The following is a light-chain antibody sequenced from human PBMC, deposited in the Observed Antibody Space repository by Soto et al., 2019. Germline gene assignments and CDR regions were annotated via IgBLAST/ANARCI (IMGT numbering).Light chain of an antibody. Sequence: IQMTQSPSTLSASVVEIFSITFRASQSISSWLAWYQQKPGKAPKLLIYKASSLESGVPSRFSGSGSGTEFTLTIRSLQPDDFATYCCQHYGGMWTFGQGTKVDIK. CDR3: QHYGGMWT. CDR1: QSISSW. J-gene: IGKJ1*01. V-gene: IGKV1-5*03. CDR2: KAS.